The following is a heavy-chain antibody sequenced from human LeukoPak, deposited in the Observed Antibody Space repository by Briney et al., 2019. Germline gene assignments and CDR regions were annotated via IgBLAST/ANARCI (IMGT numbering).Heavy chain of an antibody. D-gene: IGHD2-2*01. CDR2: ISSSGSTI. Sequence: GGSLRPSCAASGFTFSDYYMSWIRQAPGKGLEWVSYISSSGSTIYYADSVKGRFTISRDNAKNSLYLQMNSLRAEDTAVYYCARGGAQYCSSTSCLDYWGQGTLVTVSS. CDR3: ARGGAQYCSSTSCLDY. V-gene: IGHV3-11*01. CDR1: GFTFSDYY. J-gene: IGHJ4*02.